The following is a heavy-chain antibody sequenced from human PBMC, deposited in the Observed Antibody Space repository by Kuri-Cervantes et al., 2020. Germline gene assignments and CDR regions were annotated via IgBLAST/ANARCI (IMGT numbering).Heavy chain of an antibody. V-gene: IGHV3-33*01. CDR2: IWYDGSNK. CDR1: GFTFSSYG. CDR3: ARPYDILTGVRMDV. Sequence: GESLKISCAASGFTFSSYGMHWVRQAPGKGLEWVAVIWYDGSNKYYADSVKGRFTISRDNSKNTLYLQMNSLRAEDTAVYYCARPYDILTGVRMDVWGQGTTVTVSS. D-gene: IGHD3-9*01. J-gene: IGHJ6*02.